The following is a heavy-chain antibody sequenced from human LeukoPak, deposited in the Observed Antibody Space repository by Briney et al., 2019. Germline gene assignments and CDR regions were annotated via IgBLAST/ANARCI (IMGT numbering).Heavy chain of an antibody. Sequence: GGSLRLSCAASGFTFSSYAMSWVRQAPGKGLEWVSAISVSGGSTYYADSVKGRFTISRDNSKNTLYLQMNSLRAEDTAVYYYAKTRPHTVTTNLGIDYWGQGTLVTVSS. V-gene: IGHV3-23*01. D-gene: IGHD4-17*01. CDR3: AKTRPHTVTTNLGIDY. CDR2: ISVSGGST. CDR1: GFTFSSYA. J-gene: IGHJ4*02.